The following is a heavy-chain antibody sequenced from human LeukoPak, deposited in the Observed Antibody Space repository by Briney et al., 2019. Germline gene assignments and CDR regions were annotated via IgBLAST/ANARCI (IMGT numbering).Heavy chain of an antibody. CDR1: GFTFSSYW. CDR2: INSDGSST. CDR3: ARLGSQGGVAALDY. Sequence: PGGSLRLSCAASGFTFSSYWMHWVRQAPGKGLVWVSRINSDGSSTSYADSVKGRFTISRDNAKNTLYLQMSSLRAEDTAVYYCARLGSQGGVAALDYWGQGTLVTVSS. V-gene: IGHV3-74*01. J-gene: IGHJ4*02. D-gene: IGHD6-25*01.